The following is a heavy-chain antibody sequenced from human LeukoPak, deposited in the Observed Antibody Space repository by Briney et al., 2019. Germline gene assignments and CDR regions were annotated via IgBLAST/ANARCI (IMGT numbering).Heavy chain of an antibody. CDR3: ARAHYASSNIKVPFDV. CDR1: GYTFTNYY. CDR2: IDPSAGST. V-gene: IGHV1-46*01. D-gene: IGHD3-22*01. Sequence: ASVKVSCKASGYTFTNYYMHWVRQTPGQGLEWMGVIDPSAGSTTYAQKFQGRVTMTRDTATSTVYMELSSLRSDDTAVYYCARAHYASSNIKVPFDVWGKGTTVTVSS. J-gene: IGHJ6*04.